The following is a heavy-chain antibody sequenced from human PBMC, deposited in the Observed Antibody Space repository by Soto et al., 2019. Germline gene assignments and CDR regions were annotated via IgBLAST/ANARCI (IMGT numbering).Heavy chain of an antibody. CDR1: GYTFTSYG. D-gene: IGHD2-2*01. V-gene: IGHV1-18*01. CDR3: ARVFARPVFCSSTSCYHAFDI. Sequence: ASVKVSCKASGYTFTSYGISWVRQAPGQGLEWMGWISAYNGNTNYAQKLQGRVTMTTDTSTSTAYMELRSLRSDDTAVYYCARVFARPVFCSSTSCYHAFDIWGQGTMVTVSS. CDR2: ISAYNGNT. J-gene: IGHJ3*02.